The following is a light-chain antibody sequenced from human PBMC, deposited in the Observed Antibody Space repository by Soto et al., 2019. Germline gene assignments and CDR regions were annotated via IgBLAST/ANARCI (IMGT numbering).Light chain of an antibody. CDR3: QQYNNWIT. CDR2: AAS. CDR1: QSVKSS. J-gene: IGKJ5*01. Sequence: EIMMTQSPATLSVSPGERGTLSCRASQSVKSSLAWYQQKPGQAPRLLIYAASNRATGVPARFSGSWSGTEFTLTISSLQSEDFAVYYCQQYNNWITFGQGTRLEIK. V-gene: IGKV3-15*01.